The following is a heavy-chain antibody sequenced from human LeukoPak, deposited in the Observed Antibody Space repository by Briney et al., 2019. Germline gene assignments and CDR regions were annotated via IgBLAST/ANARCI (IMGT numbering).Heavy chain of an antibody. CDR2: IYYSGST. J-gene: IGHJ4*02. V-gene: IGHV4-59*01. Sequence: SETLSLTCTVSGGSISSYYWSWIRQPPGKGLEWIGYIYYSGSTNYNPSLKSRVTISLDTSKNQFSLKLSSVTAADAAVYYCARAILSGYPDSWGQGTLVIVFS. CDR1: GGSISSYY. CDR3: ARAILSGYPDS. D-gene: IGHD3-3*01.